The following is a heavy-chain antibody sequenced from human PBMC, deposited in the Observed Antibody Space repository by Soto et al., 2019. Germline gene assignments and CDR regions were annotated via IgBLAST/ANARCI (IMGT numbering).Heavy chain of an antibody. CDR1: GGSISSSY. Sequence: QVQLQESGPGLVKPSETLSLTCTVSGGSISSSYWSWIRQPPGKGLEWIGYIYYSGSTNYHPSLTRPATISVDTSKNRSLLKPSSVTAAATAVYYCAGVGGYYCEGDWYFDIWGRGTLVTVAS. CDR3: AGVGGYYCEGDWYFDI. J-gene: IGHJ2*01. V-gene: IGHV4-59*01. D-gene: IGHD3-22*01. CDR2: IYYSGST.